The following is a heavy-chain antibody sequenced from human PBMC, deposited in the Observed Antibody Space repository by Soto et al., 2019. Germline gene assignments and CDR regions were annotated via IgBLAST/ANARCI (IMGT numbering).Heavy chain of an antibody. CDR2: IYYSGTT. CDR3: ARVGNYDLLTGYSYHYGMDV. D-gene: IGHD3-9*01. Sequence: PSETLSLTCSVSGDSISNYSWSWIRQPPGKGLEWIGYIYYSGTTNYSPSLKSRVTLSVDMSKNQFSLKLSSVTAADTAVYYCARVGNYDLLTGYSYHYGMDVWGQGTTVTVSS. J-gene: IGHJ6*02. V-gene: IGHV4-59*01. CDR1: GDSISNYS.